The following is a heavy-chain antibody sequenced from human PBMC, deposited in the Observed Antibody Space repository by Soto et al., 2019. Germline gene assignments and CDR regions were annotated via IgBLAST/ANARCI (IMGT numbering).Heavy chain of an antibody. J-gene: IGHJ6*01. CDR2: MNPINGAT. CDR3: GRGPSPRAPAGGTPYYYAMDV. D-gene: IGHD2-2*01. CDR1: GYDFTAYD. Sequence: ASVKVSCKASGYDFTAYDINWVRQASGQGLEWMGWMNPINGATGSARRFQGRVSMTRNTATATAYLELTSLRSDDSAVYFCGRGPSPRAPAGGTPYYYAMDVXXXGTTVXXSS. V-gene: IGHV1-8*02.